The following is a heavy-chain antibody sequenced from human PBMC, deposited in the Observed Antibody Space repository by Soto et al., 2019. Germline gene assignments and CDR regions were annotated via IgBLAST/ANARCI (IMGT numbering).Heavy chain of an antibody. J-gene: IGHJ5*02. D-gene: IGHD2-15*01. Sequence: LSLTCTVSGYSISSGYHWAWIRQPPGKGLEWLGSVHYSGNTYYNPSLKSRLTISVDKSKNQFSLNLSSVTAADTAVYYCARQDRVVAEGRWFDPWGQGTLVTVSS. CDR3: ARQDRVVAEGRWFDP. CDR1: GYSISSGYH. V-gene: IGHV4-38-2*02. CDR2: VHYSGNT.